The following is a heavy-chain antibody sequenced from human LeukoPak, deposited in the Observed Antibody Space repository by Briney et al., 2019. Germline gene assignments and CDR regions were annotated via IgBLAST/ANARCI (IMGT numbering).Heavy chain of an antibody. J-gene: IGHJ4*02. CDR1: GFTFSTYA. CDR2: VTGSRGPI. CDR3: ARDLSVVTPEGFDS. Sequence: GGSLRLSCAASGFTFSTYAMNWIRQAPGKGLEWISYVTGSRGPIYYADSVKGRFTISRDNANNSLFLHMNSLRAEDTAVYYCARDLSVVTPEGFDSWGQGTLVTVSS. D-gene: IGHD4-23*01. V-gene: IGHV3-48*01.